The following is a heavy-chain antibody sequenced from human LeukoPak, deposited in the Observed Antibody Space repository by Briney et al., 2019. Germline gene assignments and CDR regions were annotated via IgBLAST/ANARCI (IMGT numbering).Heavy chain of an antibody. Sequence: ASVKVSCKASGYTFTGYYMLWVRQAPGQGLEWMGWINPNSGGTNYAQKFQGRVTMTRDTSISTAYMELSRLRSDDTAVYYCARTYDRIGAFDIWGQGTMVTVSS. V-gene: IGHV1-2*02. J-gene: IGHJ3*02. D-gene: IGHD3-3*01. CDR2: INPNSGGT. CDR1: GYTFTGYY. CDR3: ARTYDRIGAFDI.